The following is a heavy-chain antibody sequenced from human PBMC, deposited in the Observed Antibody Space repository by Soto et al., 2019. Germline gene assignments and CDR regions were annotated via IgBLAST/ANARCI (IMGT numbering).Heavy chain of an antibody. V-gene: IGHV3-30*18. J-gene: IGHJ4*02. D-gene: IGHD2-15*01. CDR1: GFTFSSYG. Sequence: GGSLRLSCAASGFTFSSYGMHWVRQAPGKGLEWVAVISYDGSNKYYADSVKGRFTISRDNSKNTLYLQMNSLRAEDTAVYYCAKAVGVDLAYWGQGTLVTVSS. CDR2: ISYDGSNK. CDR3: AKAVGVDLAY.